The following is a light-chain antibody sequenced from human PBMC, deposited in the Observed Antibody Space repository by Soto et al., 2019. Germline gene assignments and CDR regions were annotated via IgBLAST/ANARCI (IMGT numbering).Light chain of an antibody. Sequence: SLSPATLSVSKGTRATLSCRASQSVSSYLAWYQQKPGQAPRLLIYDASNRATGIPARFSGSGSGTDFTLTISSLEPEDFAVYYCQQRSNWPTSWTFGQGTKVDI. J-gene: IGKJ1*01. CDR1: QSVSSY. CDR2: DAS. V-gene: IGKV3-11*01. CDR3: QQRSNWPTSWT.